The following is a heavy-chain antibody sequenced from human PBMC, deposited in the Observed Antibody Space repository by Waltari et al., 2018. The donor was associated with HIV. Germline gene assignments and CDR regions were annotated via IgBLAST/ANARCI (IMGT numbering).Heavy chain of an antibody. CDR1: GYSFTSYW. D-gene: IGHD6-19*01. Sequence: EVQLVQSGAEVKKPGESLTISCKGSGYSFTSYWIGWVRQMPGKGLEWMGIIYPGDSDTRYSPSFQGQVTISADKSISTAYLQWSSLKASDTAMYYCARHLQYSSGWQNWFDPWGQGTLVTVSS. CDR3: ARHLQYSSGWQNWFDP. CDR2: IYPGDSDT. V-gene: IGHV5-51*01. J-gene: IGHJ5*02.